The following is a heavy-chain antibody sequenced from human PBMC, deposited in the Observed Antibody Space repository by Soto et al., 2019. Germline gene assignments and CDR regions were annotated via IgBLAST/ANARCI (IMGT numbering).Heavy chain of an antibody. D-gene: IGHD5-18*01. CDR1: GGSISSGDYY. J-gene: IGHJ4*02. V-gene: IGHV4-30-4*01. Sequence: SETLSLTCTVSGGSISSGDYYWSWIRQPPGKGLEWIGYIYYSGSTYYNPSLKSRVTISVDTSKNQFSLKLSSVTAADTAVYYCARGGGYSYGSFDYWGQGTLVTVSS. CDR3: ARGGGYSYGSFDY. CDR2: IYYSGST.